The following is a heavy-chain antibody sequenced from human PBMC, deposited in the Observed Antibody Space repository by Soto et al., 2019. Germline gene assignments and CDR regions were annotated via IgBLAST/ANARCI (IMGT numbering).Heavy chain of an antibody. Sequence: SETLSLTCAVSGGTISSSNWWSWVRQPPGKGLEGIGEIYHSGSTNYNPSLKSRVTISVDKSKNQFSLKLSSVTAADTAVYYCARLFGVVVVVAAPPQRPPISYGMDVWGQGTTVT. CDR3: ARLFGVVVVVAAPPQRPPISYGMDV. CDR2: IYHSGST. J-gene: IGHJ6*02. V-gene: IGHV4-4*02. CDR1: GGTISSSNW. D-gene: IGHD2-15*01.